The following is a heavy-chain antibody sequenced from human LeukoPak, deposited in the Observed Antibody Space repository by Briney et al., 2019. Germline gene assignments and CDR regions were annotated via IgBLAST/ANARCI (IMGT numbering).Heavy chain of an antibody. CDR2: ISWNSGSI. V-gene: IGHV3-9*01. J-gene: IGHJ4*02. CDR3: ARDNSNLPITMVRGDHFDY. CDR1: GFTFDDYA. Sequence: PGGSLRLSCAASGFTFDDYAMHWVRQAPGKGLEWVSGISWNSGSIGYADSVKGRFTISRDNAKNSLYLQMNSLRAEDTAVYYCARDNSNLPITMVRGDHFDYWGQGTLVTVSS. D-gene: IGHD3-10*01.